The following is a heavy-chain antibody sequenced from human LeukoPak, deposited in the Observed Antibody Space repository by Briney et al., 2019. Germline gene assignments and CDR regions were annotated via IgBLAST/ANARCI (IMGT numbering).Heavy chain of an antibody. Sequence: GGSLRLTCAASGFSFGSYAMGWTRQAPGQGLEWVSAISGSGSHANYAESVKGRFTISRDNSKNTLYLQMHSLIAADTAVYYCGSGPVGTTVPWGQGTLVTVSS. J-gene: IGHJ5*02. CDR3: GSGPVGTTVP. CDR2: ISGSGSHA. CDR1: GFSFGSYA. D-gene: IGHD1-1*01. V-gene: IGHV3-23*01.